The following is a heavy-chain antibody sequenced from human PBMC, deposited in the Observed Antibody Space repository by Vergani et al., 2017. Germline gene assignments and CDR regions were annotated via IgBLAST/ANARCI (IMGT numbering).Heavy chain of an antibody. CDR3: AGGLEDGSGSYRNYYYYYGMYV. J-gene: IGHJ6*02. CDR2: IIPIFGPA. V-gene: IGHV1-69*12. D-gene: IGHD3-10*01. Sequence: QVQLVQSGAEVKKPGSSVKVSCKASGVTFSSYAISWVRQAPGQGLEWMGGIIPIFGPANYAQKFQGRVPITADESTSTAYMELSSLGSEETAVYYCAGGLEDGSGSYRNYYYYYGMYVWGQGTTVTVS. CDR1: GVTFSSYA.